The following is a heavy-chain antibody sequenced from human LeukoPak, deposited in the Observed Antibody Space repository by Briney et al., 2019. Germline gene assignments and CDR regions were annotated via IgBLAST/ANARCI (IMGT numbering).Heavy chain of an antibody. CDR2: IFPCGST. D-gene: IGHD3-16*02. CDR1: GYSISSGCY. Sequence: SETLSLTCTVSGYSISSGCYWGCMRRPPGEGGVGLGNIFPCGSTYYNPSLTSRVTISVDTSKNQFSLKLSSVTAAETAVYYCARLGSRLSLRLGTRGDYFDYGGQGTLLTVPS. J-gene: IGHJ4*02. CDR3: ARLGSRLSLRLGTRGDYFDY. V-gene: IGHV4-38-2*02.